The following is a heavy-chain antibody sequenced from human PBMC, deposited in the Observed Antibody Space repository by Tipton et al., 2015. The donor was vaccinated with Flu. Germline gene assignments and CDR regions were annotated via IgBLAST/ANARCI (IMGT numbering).Heavy chain of an antibody. CDR2: ICQSGST. CDR3: ATLTGDDY. D-gene: IGHD7-27*01. Sequence: LACSVSGDSIGRGYCWGRIRQPPGKGLEWIGNICQSGSTYDNPSLKSRVTISVDRSKNQFSLILSSVTAADTAVYYCATLTGDDYWGQGILVTVSS. J-gene: IGHJ4*02. CDR1: GDSIGRGYC. V-gene: IGHV4-38-2*01.